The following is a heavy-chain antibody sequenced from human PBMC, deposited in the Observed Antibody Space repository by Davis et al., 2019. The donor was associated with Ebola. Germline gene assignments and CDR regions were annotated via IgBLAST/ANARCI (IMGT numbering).Heavy chain of an antibody. V-gene: IGHV4-30-4*01. J-gene: IGHJ2*01. CDR3: ARVIPYYYDSSGYYGMNWYFDL. D-gene: IGHD3-22*01. Sequence: SETLSLTCTVSGGSISSGDDYWSWIRQPPGKGLEWIGYSYYSGSTYYNPSLKSRVTISVDTSKNQFSLKLSSVTAADTAVYYCARVIPYYYDSSGYYGMNWYFDLWGRGTLVTVSS. CDR1: GGSISSGDDY. CDR2: SYYSGST.